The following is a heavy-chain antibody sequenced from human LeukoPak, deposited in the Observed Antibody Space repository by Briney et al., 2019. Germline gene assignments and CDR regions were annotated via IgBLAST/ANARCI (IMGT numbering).Heavy chain of an antibody. CDR2: ISSSGSTI. D-gene: IGHD1-26*01. Sequence: PGGSLRLSCAASGFISSTYSMNWVRQAPGKGLEWVSYISSSGSTIYYADSVEGRFTISRDNANYSLSLQMNSLRAEDTAVYYCARGGLGSWTFDSWGRGTLVTVSS. CDR1: GFISSTYS. CDR3: ARGGLGSWTFDS. J-gene: IGHJ4*02. V-gene: IGHV3-48*04.